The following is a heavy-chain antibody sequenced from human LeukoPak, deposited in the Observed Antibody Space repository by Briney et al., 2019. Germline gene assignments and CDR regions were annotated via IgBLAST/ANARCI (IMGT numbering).Heavy chain of an antibody. CDR2: ISAYNGNT. V-gene: IGHV1-18*01. J-gene: IGHJ5*02. Sequence: SVKVSCKASGYTFTSYGISWVRQAPGQGLWWMGWISAYNGNTNYGQKLQGSVNMIADTYTRTAYMDLRSLRSDDTAVYYCARDRASVWFGESPKFDPWGQGTLVTVSS. CDR1: GYTFTSYG. CDR3: ARDRASVWFGESPKFDP. D-gene: IGHD3-10*01.